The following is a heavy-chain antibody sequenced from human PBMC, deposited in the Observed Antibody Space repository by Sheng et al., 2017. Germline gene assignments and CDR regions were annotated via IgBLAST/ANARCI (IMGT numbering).Heavy chain of an antibody. CDR1: GGTFSSNG. D-gene: IGHD1-26*01. CDR2: IIPIFGTA. J-gene: IGHJ3*02. Sequence: QVQLVQSGAEVKKPGSSVKVTCKASGGTFSSNGISLVRQAPGQGLEWMGGIIPIFGTANYAQKFQGRVTNTADESTSTAYMELSSLRSDDTAVYYCARDRGAKDAFDIWGQGTMVTVSS. V-gene: IGHV1-69*13. CDR3: ARDRGAKDAFDI.